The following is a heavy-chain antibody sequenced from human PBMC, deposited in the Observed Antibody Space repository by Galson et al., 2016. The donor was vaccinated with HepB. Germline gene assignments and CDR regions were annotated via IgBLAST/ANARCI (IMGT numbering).Heavy chain of an antibody. CDR3: AKISLVRDNSGWGGSFDI. CDR2: IRGSGTGT. V-gene: IGHV3-23*01. Sequence: SLRLSCAASGFSISIYSMNWVRQAPGKGLEWVSAIRGSGTGTSYTDSVKGRFTISRDNSKNTLYLQMNSLRAEDAAVYYCAKISLVRDNSGWGGSFDIWGRGTMVTVSS. J-gene: IGHJ3*02. D-gene: IGHD6-19*01. CDR1: GFSISIYS.